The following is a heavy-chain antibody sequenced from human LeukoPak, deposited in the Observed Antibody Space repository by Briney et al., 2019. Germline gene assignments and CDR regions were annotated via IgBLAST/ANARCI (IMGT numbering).Heavy chain of an antibody. CDR1: GGSISSYY. V-gene: IGHV4-59*01. J-gene: IGHJ4*02. Sequence: SETLSLTCTVSGGSISSYYWSWIRQPPGKGLEWIGYIYYSGSTDYNPSLKSRVTISIDTSKNHFSLRLSSVTAADTASYYCARGYAYGPNYYFDYWGQGTLVTVSS. D-gene: IGHD5-18*01. CDR2: IYYSGST. CDR3: ARGYAYGPNYYFDY.